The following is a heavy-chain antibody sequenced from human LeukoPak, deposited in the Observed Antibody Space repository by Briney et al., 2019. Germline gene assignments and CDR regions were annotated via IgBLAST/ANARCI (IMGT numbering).Heavy chain of an antibody. D-gene: IGHD2-2*01. CDR2: IYTSGST. V-gene: IGHV4-4*07. Sequence: SETLSLTCTVSGGSISSYYWSWIRQPAGKGLEWIGRIYTSGSTNYNPSLKSRVTMSVDTSKNQFSLKLGSVTAADTAVYYCARVPPRYCSSTSCYLFDPWGQGTLVTVSS. J-gene: IGHJ5*02. CDR3: ARVPPRYCSSTSCYLFDP. CDR1: GGSISSYY.